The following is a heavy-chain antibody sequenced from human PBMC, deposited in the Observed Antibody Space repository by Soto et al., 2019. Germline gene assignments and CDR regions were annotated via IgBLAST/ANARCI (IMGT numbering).Heavy chain of an antibody. CDR2: IYPGDSDT. CDR3: ARLSGYSSGCCYYYGMDV. Sequence: PGESLKISCKGSGYSFTSYWIGLVRQMPGKGLEWMGIIYPGDSDTRYSPPFQGQVTISADKSISTAYLQWSSLKASDTAMYYCARLSGYSSGCCYYYGMDVWGQGTTVTVSS. V-gene: IGHV5-51*01. J-gene: IGHJ6*02. D-gene: IGHD6-19*01. CDR1: GYSFTSYW.